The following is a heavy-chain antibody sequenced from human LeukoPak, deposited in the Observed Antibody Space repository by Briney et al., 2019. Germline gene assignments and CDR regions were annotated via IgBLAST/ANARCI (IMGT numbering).Heavy chain of an antibody. V-gene: IGHV4-61*02. CDR2: IYTSGNT. D-gene: IGHD4-17*01. CDR3: ARGSEDYGDQYYFDY. J-gene: IGHJ4*02. Sequence: SETLSLTCTVSGGSISSGSYSWSWIRQPAGKGLEWIGRIYTSGNTNYNPSLKSRVTISVDTSKNQFSLKLSSVTAADTAVYYCARGSEDYGDQYYFDYWGQGTLVTVSS. CDR1: GGSISSGSYS.